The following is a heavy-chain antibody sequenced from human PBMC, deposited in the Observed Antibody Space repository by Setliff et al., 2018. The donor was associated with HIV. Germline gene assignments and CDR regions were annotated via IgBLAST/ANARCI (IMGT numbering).Heavy chain of an antibody. J-gene: IGHJ4*02. CDR3: ARGKGGLVGPAEFDY. CDR1: GGSFSGYH. V-gene: IGHV4-34*01. D-gene: IGHD1-26*01. CDR2: INHTGNT. Sequence: SETLSLTCAVYGGSFSGYHWNWIRQFPGKGLEWIGEINHTGNTQYNPSLKSRVTMSEETSKNHFSLKLKSVTAADTAIYFCARGKGGLVGPAEFDYWGPGTLVTVSS.